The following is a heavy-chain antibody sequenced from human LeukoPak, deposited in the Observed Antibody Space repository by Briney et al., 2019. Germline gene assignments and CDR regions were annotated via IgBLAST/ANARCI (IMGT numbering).Heavy chain of an antibody. V-gene: IGHV3-15*01. CDR3: TTGLKSYYYYYMDV. CDR1: GFTFSSYD. J-gene: IGHJ6*03. CDR2: IKSKTDGGTT. Sequence: GGSLRLSCAASGFTFSSYDMHWVRQAPGKGLEWVGRIKSKTDGGTTDYAAPVKGRFTISRDDSKNTLYLQMNSLKTEDTAVYYCTTGLKSYYYYYMDVWGKGTTVTVSS.